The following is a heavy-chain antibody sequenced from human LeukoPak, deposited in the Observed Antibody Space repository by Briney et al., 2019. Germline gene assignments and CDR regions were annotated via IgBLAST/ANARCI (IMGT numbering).Heavy chain of an antibody. J-gene: IGHJ6*03. CDR1: GGSISSYY. CDR3: ARVSFRSSYYDILTYYYYMDV. V-gene: IGHV4-59*01. CDR2: IYYSGST. Sequence: SETLSLTCTVSGGSISSYYWSWIRQPPGKGLEWIGYIYYSGSTNYNPSLKSRVTISVDTSKNQFSLKLSSVTAADTAVYYCARVSFRSSYYDILTYYYYMDVWGKGTTDTISS. D-gene: IGHD3-9*01.